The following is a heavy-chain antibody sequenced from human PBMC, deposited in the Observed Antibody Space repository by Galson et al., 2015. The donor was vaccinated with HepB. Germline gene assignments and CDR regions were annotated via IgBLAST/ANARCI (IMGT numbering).Heavy chain of an antibody. CDR3: ARVGEDDMKFDP. V-gene: IGHV1-69*02. CDR1: GGTFSSYT. D-gene: IGHD3-9*01. J-gene: IGHJ5*02. Sequence: SVKVSCKASGGTFSSYTISWVRQAPGQGLEWMGRIIPILGIANYAQKFQGRVTITADKSTSTAYMELSSLRSEDTAVYYCARVGEDDMKFDPWGQGTLVTVSS. CDR2: IIPILGIA.